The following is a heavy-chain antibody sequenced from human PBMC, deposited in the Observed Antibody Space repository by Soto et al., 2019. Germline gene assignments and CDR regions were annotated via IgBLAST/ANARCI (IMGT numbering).Heavy chain of an antibody. CDR1: GFTFSSYS. D-gene: IGHD2-2*02. V-gene: IGHV3-21*01. CDR2: ISSSSSYI. J-gene: IGHJ6*02. CDR3: ARKDCSSTSCYTYYYYGMDV. Sequence: PGGSLRISCAASGFTFSSYSMNWVRQAPGKRVEWVSSISSSSSYIYYADSVKGRFTIPRDNAKNSLYLQMNSLRAEDTAVYYCARKDCSSTSCYTYYYYGMDVWGQGTTVTVLL.